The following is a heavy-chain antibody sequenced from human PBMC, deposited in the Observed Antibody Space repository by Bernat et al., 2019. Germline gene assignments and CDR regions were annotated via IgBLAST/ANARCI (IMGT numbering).Heavy chain of an antibody. J-gene: IGHJ4*02. CDR2: ISGSGGGT. Sequence: EVQLLESGGGLVQPGGSLRLSCAASGFTFSNNAMSWVRQAPGKGLAGVSAISGSGGGTYSDDSVKGRFTITRDSSKNTLYLQMSSLGAEDTAIYYCAKAGATVVTPGFYWGQGTLVTDSS. CDR3: AKAGATVVTPGFY. V-gene: IGHV3-23*01. CDR1: GFTFSNNA. D-gene: IGHD4-23*01.